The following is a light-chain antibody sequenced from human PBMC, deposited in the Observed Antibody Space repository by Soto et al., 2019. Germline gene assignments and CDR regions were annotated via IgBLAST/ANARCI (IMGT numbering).Light chain of an antibody. J-gene: IGKJ4*01. CDR2: DAS. CDR1: QSVSSY. V-gene: IGKV3-11*01. CDR3: QQRSNWPST. Sequence: EIVLTQSPTTLSLSPGERATLSCRASQSVSSYLAWYQQKPGQAPRLLIYDASNRATGIPARFSGSGSGTDFTLTISSLEPEDFPVYYCQQRSNWPSTFGGGTKVEIK.